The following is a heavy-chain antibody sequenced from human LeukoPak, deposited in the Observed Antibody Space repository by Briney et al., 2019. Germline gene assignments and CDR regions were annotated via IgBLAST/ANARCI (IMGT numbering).Heavy chain of an antibody. D-gene: IGHD3-22*01. V-gene: IGHV4-34*01. CDR2: INHSGST. CDR1: GGSFSGYY. CDR3: ARGPSGITMICVLDY. J-gene: IGHJ4*02. Sequence: PSETLSLTCAVYGGSFSGYYWSWIRQPPGKGLEWIGEINHSGSTNYNPSLKSRVTISVDTSKNQFSLKLSSVTAADTAVYYCARGPSGITMICVLDYWGQGTLVTVSS.